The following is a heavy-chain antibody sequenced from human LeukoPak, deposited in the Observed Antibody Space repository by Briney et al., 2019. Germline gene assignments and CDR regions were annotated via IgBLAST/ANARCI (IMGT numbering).Heavy chain of an antibody. CDR3: ARELRGNSLLSSGWSN. J-gene: IGHJ4*02. CDR2: ISFDGNKE. CDR1: GLTFSSYT. D-gene: IGHD6-19*01. Sequence: GGSLRLSCAASGLTFSSYTMHWVRQAPGKGLEWVAVISFDGNKEYYADSVKGRFTISRAKSTNTLYLQMNSLRAEGTAVYYCARELRGNSLLSSGWSNWGQGTLVTVSS. V-gene: IGHV3-30-3*01.